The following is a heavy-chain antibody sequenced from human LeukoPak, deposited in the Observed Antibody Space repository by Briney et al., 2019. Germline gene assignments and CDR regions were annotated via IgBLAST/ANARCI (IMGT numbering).Heavy chain of an antibody. CDR3: ARDRRYGSGSYPDP. Sequence: SETLSLTCTVSGGSISSSSYYWGWIRQPPGKGLEWIGSIYYSGSTYYNPSLKSRVTISVDTSKNQLSLKLSSVTAADTAVYYCARDRRYGSGSYPDPWGQGTLVTVSS. CDR2: IYYSGST. D-gene: IGHD3-10*01. CDR1: GGSISSSSYY. V-gene: IGHV4-39*07. J-gene: IGHJ5*02.